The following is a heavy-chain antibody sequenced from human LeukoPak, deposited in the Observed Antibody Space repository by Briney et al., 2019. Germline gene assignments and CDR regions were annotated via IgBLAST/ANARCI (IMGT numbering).Heavy chain of an antibody. V-gene: IGHV4-39*01. D-gene: IGHD3/OR15-3a*01. CDR3: ARQTGSGLFILP. J-gene: IGHJ4*02. CDR1: GVSISSSNSY. Sequence: SETLSLTCPVSGVSISSSNSYWGWIRQPPGKGLEWICSIYYSGNTYYNASLKSQFSISIDTSKNQFSLRLTSVTAADTAVYYCARQTGSGLFILPGGQGTLVTVSS. CDR2: IYYSGNT.